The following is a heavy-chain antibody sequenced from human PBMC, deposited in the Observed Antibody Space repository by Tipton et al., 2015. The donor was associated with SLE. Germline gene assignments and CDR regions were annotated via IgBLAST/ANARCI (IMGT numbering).Heavy chain of an antibody. CDR1: GFTFSSYA. Sequence: SLRLSCAASGFTFSSYAMHWVRQAPGKGLEWVAVISYDGSNKYYADSVKGRFTISRDNSKNTLYLQMNSLRAEDTAVYYCAKGVIVVAVPFDYWGQGTLVTVSS. V-gene: IGHV3-30-3*01. CDR3: AKGVIVVAVPFDY. J-gene: IGHJ4*02. D-gene: IGHD3-22*01. CDR2: ISYDGSNK.